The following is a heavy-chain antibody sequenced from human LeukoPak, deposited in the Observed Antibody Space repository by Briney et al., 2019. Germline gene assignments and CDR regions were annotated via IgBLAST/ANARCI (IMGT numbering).Heavy chain of an antibody. Sequence: GGSLRLSCAASGFTFSSYSMNWVRQAPGKGLEWVSYISSSSTIYYADSVKGRFTISRDNAKNSLYLQMNSLRAEDTAVYYCAREGTDYYDSSGYYRNYYGMDVWGQGTTVTVSS. CDR3: AREGTDYYDSSGYYRNYYGMDV. CDR1: GFTFSSYS. J-gene: IGHJ6*02. V-gene: IGHV3-48*04. D-gene: IGHD3-22*01. CDR2: ISSSSTI.